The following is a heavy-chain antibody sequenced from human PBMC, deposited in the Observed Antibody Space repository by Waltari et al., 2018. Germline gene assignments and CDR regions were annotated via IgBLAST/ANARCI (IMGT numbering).Heavy chain of an antibody. Sequence: EVQMAGSGGGLLMPGGSLRLLCAAPGFLFWRSPLRWFRQAPGKGLEGVSSISGGSSYTYYADSVKGRFTISRDNVKNSLYLQMNSLRAEDTAVYYCAREWGVMIGTAAFYFDYWAQGTLVTVSS. CDR1: GFLFWRSP. V-gene: IGHV3-21*01. CDR3: AREWGVMIGTAAFYFDY. J-gene: IGHJ4*02. CDR2: ISGGSSYT. D-gene: IGHD3-22*01.